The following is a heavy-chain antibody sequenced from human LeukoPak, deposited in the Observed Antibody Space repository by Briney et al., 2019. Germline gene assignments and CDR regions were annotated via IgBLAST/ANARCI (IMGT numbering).Heavy chain of an antibody. D-gene: IGHD2-2*01. V-gene: IGHV4-59*01. CDR1: GGSISSYY. CDR3: ARQVDCSSTSCYVLEPYFDY. J-gene: IGHJ4*02. Sequence: SETLSLTCTVSGGSISSYYWSWIRQPPGKGLEWIGYIYYSGSTNYNPSLKSRATISVDTSKNQFSLKLSSVTAADTAVYYCARQVDCSSTSCYVLEPYFDYWGQGTLVTVSS. CDR2: IYYSGST.